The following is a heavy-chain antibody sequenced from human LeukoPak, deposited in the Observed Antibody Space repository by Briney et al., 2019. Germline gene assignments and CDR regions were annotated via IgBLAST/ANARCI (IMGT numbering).Heavy chain of an antibody. CDR1: GFTFDNHV. CDR3: AKGSQESPRTMLDAFDM. Sequence: GGSLRLSCATSGFTFDNHVMNWVRQAPGKGLQWVSSISGSGFTYYPDSVKGRFIISRDSSNNTLFLQMNSLRAEDSALYFCAKGSQESPRTMLDAFDMWGQRTVVIVSS. D-gene: IGHD1-14*01. J-gene: IGHJ3*02. CDR2: ISGSGFT. V-gene: IGHV3-23*01.